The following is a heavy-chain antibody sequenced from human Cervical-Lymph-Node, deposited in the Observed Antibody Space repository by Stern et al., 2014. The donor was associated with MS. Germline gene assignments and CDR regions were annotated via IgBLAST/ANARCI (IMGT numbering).Heavy chain of an antibody. D-gene: IGHD2-15*01. CDR1: GFSLSTSGMC. CDR2: IDWDDDK. Sequence: QVTLRESGPALVKPTQTLTLTCAFSGFSLSTSGMCVSWIRQPPGKALEWLALIDWDDDKYYITSLRTRLTISKDTSKNQVVLTMTNMDPMDTATYYCARTLQGSGRPFVYWGQGTLVTVSS. CDR3: ARTLQGSGRPFVY. J-gene: IGHJ4*02. V-gene: IGHV2-70*01.